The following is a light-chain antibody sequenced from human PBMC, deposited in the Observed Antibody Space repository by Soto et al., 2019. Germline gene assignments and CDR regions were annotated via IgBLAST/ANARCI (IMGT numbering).Light chain of an antibody. V-gene: IGKV3-20*01. CDR1: QSISSSY. Sequence: STKSPGKQFLALGERSNLSSRAIQSISSSYLAWYQQKPGQAPRLLVYGASSRATGIPDRFSGSGSGTDFTLTISRLEPEDFALYYCQQYSSTFWTLGQGTKV. J-gene: IGKJ1*01. CDR3: QQYSSTFWT. CDR2: GAS.